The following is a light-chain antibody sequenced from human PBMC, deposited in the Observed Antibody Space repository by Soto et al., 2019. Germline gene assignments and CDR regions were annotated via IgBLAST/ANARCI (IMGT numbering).Light chain of an antibody. CDR3: QQYESSPLT. CDR1: QSVSSAL. CDR2: RAS. J-gene: IGKJ4*01. V-gene: IGKV3-20*01. Sequence: EIVLTQSPDTLSLSPGERATLSCRASQSVSSALLAWYQQKPGQAPRLPIYRASTRATGIPDRFTGSGSGTDVTLTISRLEPEDFAVYYCQQYESSPLTFGGGTKVEI.